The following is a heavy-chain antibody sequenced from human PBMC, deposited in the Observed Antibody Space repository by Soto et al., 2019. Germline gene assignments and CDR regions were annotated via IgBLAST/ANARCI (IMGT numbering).Heavy chain of an antibody. Sequence: SETLSLTCSVSGGSISSSFWSWIRQPPGKELEWIGYISYSGSTTYNPSLKSRITLSVDTSKNQFSLRVASVTAADTAVYYCARGHRAMEYYYYYGMDVWGQGTTVTAP. CDR2: ISYSGST. CDR3: ARGHRAMEYYYYYGMDV. V-gene: IGHV4-59*01. CDR1: GGSISSSF. D-gene: IGHD5-18*01. J-gene: IGHJ6*02.